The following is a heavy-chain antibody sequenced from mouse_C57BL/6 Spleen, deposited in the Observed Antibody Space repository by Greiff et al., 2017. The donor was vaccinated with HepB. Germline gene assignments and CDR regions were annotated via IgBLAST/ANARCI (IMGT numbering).Heavy chain of an antibody. D-gene: IGHD1-1*01. CDR1: GYSITSDY. Sequence: EVKVEESGPGLAKPSQTLSLTCSVTGYSITSDYWNWIRKFPGNKLEYMGYISYSGSTYYNPSLKSRISITRDTSKNQYYLQLNSVTTEDTATYYCARFLLFITTVVGRTWFAYWGQGTLVTVSA. V-gene: IGHV3-8*01. CDR2: ISYSGST. CDR3: ARFLLFITTVVGRTWFAY. J-gene: IGHJ3*01.